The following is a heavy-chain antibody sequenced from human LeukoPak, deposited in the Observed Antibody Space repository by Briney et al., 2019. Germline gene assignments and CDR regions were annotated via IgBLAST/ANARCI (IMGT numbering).Heavy chain of an antibody. D-gene: IGHD3-22*01. Sequence: PGRSLRLSCAASGFTFSSYAMHWVRQAPGKGLEWVSVISYDGSNKYYADSVKGRFTISRDNSKNTLYLQMNSLRAEDTAAYYCARGATMIVVVPPGAFWGQGTLVTVSS. V-gene: IGHV3-30-3*01. CDR2: ISYDGSNK. CDR1: GFTFSSYA. CDR3: ARGATMIVVVPPGAF. J-gene: IGHJ4*02.